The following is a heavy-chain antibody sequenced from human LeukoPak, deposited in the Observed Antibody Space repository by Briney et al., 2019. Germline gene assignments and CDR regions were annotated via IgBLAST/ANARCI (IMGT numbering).Heavy chain of an antibody. CDR1: GGTFSSYA. J-gene: IGHJ5*02. V-gene: IGHV1-69*05. CDR3: ASHDYSNYGWFDP. CDR2: IIPIFGTA. Sequence: GSSVKVSCKASGGTFSSYAISWVRQAPGQGLEWMGGIIPIFGTANYAQKFQGRVTITTDESTSTAYMELSSLRSEDTAVYYCASHDYSNYGWFDPWGQGTPVTVSS. D-gene: IGHD4-11*01.